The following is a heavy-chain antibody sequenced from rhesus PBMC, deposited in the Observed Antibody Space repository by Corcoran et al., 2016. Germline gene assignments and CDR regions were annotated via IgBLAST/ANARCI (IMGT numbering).Heavy chain of an antibody. CDR2: ISGSSGST. Sequence: QVQLQESGPGLVKPSETLSLTCAVSGGSFSGYYWGWILQPPGKGLGWIGYISGSSGSTDSHPSLKSLVTISTDTSKNQFSLKLSSVTAADTAVYYCARVGGWSLGYFDYWGQGVLVTVSS. J-gene: IGHJ4*01. CDR3: ARVGGWSLGYFDY. CDR1: GGSFSGYY. V-gene: IGHV4-165*01. D-gene: IGHD6-37*01.